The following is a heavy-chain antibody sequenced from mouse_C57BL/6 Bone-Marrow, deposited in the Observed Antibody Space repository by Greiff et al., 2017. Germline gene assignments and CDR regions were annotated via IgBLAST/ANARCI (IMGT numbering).Heavy chain of an antibody. J-gene: IGHJ4*01. CDR1: GYAFTNYL. Sequence: QVQLQQSGAELVRPGTSVKVSCKASGYAFTNYLIEWVKQRPGQGLEWIGVINPGSGGTNYNEKFKGKATLTADKSSSTAYMQLSSLTSEDSAVYFCAREEITTVVVPMDDWGQGTSVTVSS. V-gene: IGHV1-54*01. CDR2: INPGSGGT. CDR3: AREEITTVVVPMDD. D-gene: IGHD1-1*01.